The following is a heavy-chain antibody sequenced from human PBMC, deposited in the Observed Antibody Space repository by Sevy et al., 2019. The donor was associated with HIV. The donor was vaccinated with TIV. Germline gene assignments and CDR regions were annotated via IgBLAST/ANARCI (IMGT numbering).Heavy chain of an antibody. D-gene: IGHD2-2*01. V-gene: IGHV3-30*18. CDR3: AKGGVDIVLVPAARFSYYYGMDV. J-gene: IGHJ6*02. CDR1: GFTFSSYG. CDR2: ISYDGSNK. Sequence: GGSLRLSCAASGFTFSSYGMHWVRQAPGKGLEWVAVISYDGSNKYYADSVKGRFTISRDNSKNTLYLQMNSLRAEDTAVYYFAKGGVDIVLVPAARFSYYYGMDVWGQGTTVTVSS.